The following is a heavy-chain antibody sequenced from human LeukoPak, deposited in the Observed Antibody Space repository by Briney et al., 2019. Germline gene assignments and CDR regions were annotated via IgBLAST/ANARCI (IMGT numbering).Heavy chain of an antibody. D-gene: IGHD4-23*01. Sequence: GGSLRLSCAASGFTVSDNYMSWFRQATGKGLEWLSYISTRDNTIQHADSVKGRFTISRDNANNSVFLQMNNLRAEDSAIYYCARGARWAYYFDYWGQGSLVTVSS. CDR3: ARGARWAYYFDY. CDR1: GFTVSDNY. CDR2: ISTRDNTI. V-gene: IGHV3-11*01. J-gene: IGHJ4*02.